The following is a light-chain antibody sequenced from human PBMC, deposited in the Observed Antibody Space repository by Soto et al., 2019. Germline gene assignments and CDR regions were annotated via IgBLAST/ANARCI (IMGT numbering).Light chain of an antibody. V-gene: IGKV1-5*01. J-gene: IGKJ1*01. CDR3: QHYNSYSEG. Sequence: DIQMSQSPSALSASIGDRVTITCRASQNIRNWLAWYQQKPGKAPKLLIYDVSSLESGVPPRFSGSGSGTDFTLTISSLQADDFATYYCQHYNSYSEGFGQGAKVDI. CDR2: DVS. CDR1: QNIRNW.